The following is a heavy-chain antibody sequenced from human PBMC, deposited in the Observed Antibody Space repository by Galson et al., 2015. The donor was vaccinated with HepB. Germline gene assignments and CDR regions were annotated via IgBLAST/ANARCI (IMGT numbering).Heavy chain of an antibody. CDR3: AREDTYYYDSSGYSEYFQH. Sequence: SLRLSCAASGFTFSSYAVHWVRQAPGKGLEWVAVISYDGSNKYYADSVKGRFTISRDNSKNTLYLQMNSLRAEDTAVYYCAREDTYYYDSSGYSEYFQHWGQGTLVTVSS. CDR1: GFTFSSYA. CDR2: ISYDGSNK. V-gene: IGHV3-30*04. J-gene: IGHJ1*01. D-gene: IGHD3-22*01.